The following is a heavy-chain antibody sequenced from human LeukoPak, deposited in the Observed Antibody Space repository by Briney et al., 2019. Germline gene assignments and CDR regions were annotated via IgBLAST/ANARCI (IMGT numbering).Heavy chain of an antibody. J-gene: IGHJ3*02. CDR3: ARVRSPYDILTGYYMDDAFDS. CDR1: GGSISSGGYS. D-gene: IGHD3-9*01. CDR2: IYHSGST. Sequence: SETLSLTCAVSGGSISSGGYSWSWIRQPPGKGLEWHGYIYHSGSTYYNPSLKSRVTISVDRSKNQFSLKLSSVTAADTAVYYCARVRSPYDILTGYYMDDAFDSWGQGTMVTVSS. V-gene: IGHV4-30-2*01.